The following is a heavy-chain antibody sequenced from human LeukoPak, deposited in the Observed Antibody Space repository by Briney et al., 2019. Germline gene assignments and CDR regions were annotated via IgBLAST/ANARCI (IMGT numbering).Heavy chain of an antibody. CDR3: AKEGTYYCFDY. CDR2: IIFSGSST. V-gene: IGHV3-23*01. Sequence: GGSLRLSCAASGFSFSTYGMSWVRQARGKGLEWISGIIFSGSSTYYADSVKGRFTISRDNSKNSLYLQMNTLRVDDTAVYYCAKEGTYYCFDYWGQGTLVTVSS. D-gene: IGHD1-26*01. J-gene: IGHJ4*02. CDR1: GFSFSTYG.